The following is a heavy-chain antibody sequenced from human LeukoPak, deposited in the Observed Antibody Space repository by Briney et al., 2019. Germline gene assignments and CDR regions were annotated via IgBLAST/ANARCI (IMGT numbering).Heavy chain of an antibody. CDR2: IYHSGST. D-gene: IGHD1-20*01. Sequence: PSETLSLTCAVSGGSISSSNWWSWVRQPPGKGLEWIGEIYHSGSTNYNPSLKSRVTTSVDTSKNQLFLKLTSVTASDTAMYYCVRGHRDNWHLDFAYWGQGTLVTVSS. CDR1: GGSISSSNW. V-gene: IGHV4-4*02. J-gene: IGHJ4*02. CDR3: VRGHRDNWHLDFAY.